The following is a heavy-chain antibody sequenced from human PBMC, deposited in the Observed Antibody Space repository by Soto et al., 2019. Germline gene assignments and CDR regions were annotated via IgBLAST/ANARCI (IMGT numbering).Heavy chain of an antibody. Sequence: PGGSLRLSCAASGFTFNNYTMTWVRQAPGKGLEWVSGISVSGGTTHYADSVRGRFTISRDNSKNTLYLHMDRLRAEDTAMYYCAKATLTVTPTRLDYWGQGTLVTVSS. CDR1: GFTFNNYT. CDR3: AKATLTVTPTRLDY. J-gene: IGHJ4*02. CDR2: ISVSGGTT. V-gene: IGHV3-23*01. D-gene: IGHD4-17*01.